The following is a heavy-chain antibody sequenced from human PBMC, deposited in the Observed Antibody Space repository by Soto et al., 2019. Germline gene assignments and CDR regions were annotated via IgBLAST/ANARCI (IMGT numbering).Heavy chain of an antibody. V-gene: IGHV3-23*01. D-gene: IGHD6-19*01. Sequence: GGSLRLSCAASGFTFSSYAMTWVRQAPGEGLQWVSSISGNGETTFHADSVQGRFTISRDNSKNTLTLQMNSLRAEDTAIYYCAKYSSYWDEDYWGQGTLVTVSS. CDR1: GFTFSSYA. CDR2: ISGNGETT. J-gene: IGHJ4*02. CDR3: AKYSSYWDEDY.